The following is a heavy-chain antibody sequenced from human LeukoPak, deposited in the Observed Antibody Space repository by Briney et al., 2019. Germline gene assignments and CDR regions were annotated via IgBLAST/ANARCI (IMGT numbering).Heavy chain of an antibody. Sequence: PSETLSLTCTVSGGSISSYYWSWIRQPPGKGLEWIGYIYYSGSTNYNPSLKSRVTISVDTSKNQFSLKLSSVTAADTAVYYCARHDYDFWSGYSSFDYWGQGTLDTVSS. J-gene: IGHJ4*02. D-gene: IGHD3-3*01. CDR3: ARHDYDFWSGYSSFDY. CDR1: GGSISSYY. CDR2: IYYSGST. V-gene: IGHV4-59*08.